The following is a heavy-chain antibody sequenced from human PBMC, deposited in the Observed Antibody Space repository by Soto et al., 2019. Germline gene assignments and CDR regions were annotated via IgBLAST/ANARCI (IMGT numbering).Heavy chain of an antibody. V-gene: IGHV4-39*01. Sequence: PSETLSLTCTVSGGSISSSSYYWGWIRQPPGKGLEWIGSIYYSGSTDYNPFLKSRVTISVDTSKNQFSLKLSSVTAADTAVYYCARHGYNAFTIDYWGQGTLVTVSS. CDR3: ARHGYNAFTIDY. CDR2: IYYSGST. D-gene: IGHD5-12*01. CDR1: GGSISSSSYY. J-gene: IGHJ4*02.